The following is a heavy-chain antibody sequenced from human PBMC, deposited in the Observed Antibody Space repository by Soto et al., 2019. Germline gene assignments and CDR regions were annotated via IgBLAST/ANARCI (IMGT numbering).Heavy chain of an antibody. Sequence: GGSLRLSCAASGFTFSSYGIHWGRQAPGKGLEWVAVISYDGSNKYYADSVKGRFTISRDNSKNTLYLQMNSLRAEDTAVYYCAKTMAYDYYGMDVWGQGTTVTVSS. CDR3: AKTMAYDYYGMDV. CDR1: GFTFSSYG. CDR2: ISYDGSNK. D-gene: IGHD3-16*01. J-gene: IGHJ6*02. V-gene: IGHV3-30*18.